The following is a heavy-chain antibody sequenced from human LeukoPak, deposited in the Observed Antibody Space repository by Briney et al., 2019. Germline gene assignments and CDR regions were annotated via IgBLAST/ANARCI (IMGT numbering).Heavy chain of an antibody. Sequence: ASVKVSCKASGYTFTSYDINWVRQATGQGLEWMGWMNPNSGNTGYAQKFQGRVTMTRNTSISTIYMELSSLSSEDTAVYYCAIYGTASRPFDYWGQGTQVTVS. D-gene: IGHD3-10*01. CDR3: AIYGTASRPFDY. CDR2: MNPNSGNT. V-gene: IGHV1-8*01. CDR1: GYTFTSYD. J-gene: IGHJ4*02.